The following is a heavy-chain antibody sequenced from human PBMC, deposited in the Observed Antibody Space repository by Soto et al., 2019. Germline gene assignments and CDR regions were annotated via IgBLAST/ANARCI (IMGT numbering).Heavy chain of an antibody. CDR2: IGTAGDT. CDR1: GFTFSSYD. D-gene: IGHD4-17*01. CDR3: ERGGHYGDSLSYYYSGRDV. J-gene: IGHJ6*02. V-gene: IGHV3-13*04. Sequence: GGSLRLSCAASGFTFSSYDMHWVRQATGKGLEWVSAIGTAGDTYYPGSVKGRFTISRENAKNSLYLQMNSLRAGDTAVYYCERGGHYGDSLSYYYSGRDVWGQGTAVTVSS.